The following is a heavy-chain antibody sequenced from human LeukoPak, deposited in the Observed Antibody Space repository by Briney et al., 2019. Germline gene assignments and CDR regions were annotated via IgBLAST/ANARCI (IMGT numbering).Heavy chain of an antibody. Sequence: SETLSLTCSVSGGSIAGGGYYWSWIRQHPGKGLEWIGDIYYSGSTYYNPSLKSRVTISVDTSKNQFSLKLSSVTAADTAVYYCASSSDSSGYYGVLPPVWGQGTLVTVSS. J-gene: IGHJ4*02. CDR1: GGSIAGGGYY. D-gene: IGHD3-22*01. V-gene: IGHV4-31*03. CDR3: ASSSDSSGYYGVLPPV. CDR2: IYYSGST.